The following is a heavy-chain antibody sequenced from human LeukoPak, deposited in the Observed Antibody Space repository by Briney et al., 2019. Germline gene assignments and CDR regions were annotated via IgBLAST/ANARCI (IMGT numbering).Heavy chain of an antibody. CDR2: ISSDVNYI. D-gene: IGHD3-9*01. CDR3: TRAISPYDKFDY. V-gene: IGHV3-21*06. J-gene: IGHJ4*02. CDR1: GFTFSNYY. Sequence: GGSLRLPCAASGFTFSNYYMTWVRQAPGKGLEWVSSISSDVNYIYYTDSVKGRFSVSRDNAKNTLYLQLNSLRAEDTAVYYCTRAISPYDKFDYWGQGSLVTVSS.